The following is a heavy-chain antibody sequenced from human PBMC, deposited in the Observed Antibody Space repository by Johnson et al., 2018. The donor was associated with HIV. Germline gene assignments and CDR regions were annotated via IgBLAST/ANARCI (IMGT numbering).Heavy chain of an antibody. D-gene: IGHD5-24*01. CDR1: GFNFSSYG. Sequence: QVQLVESGGGVVQSGRSLRLSCAASGFNFSSYGMHWVRQAPAKGLEWVAVISYDGSDKDYADSVKGRFTISRDNSKNTLYLQMNSLRAEDTAVYYCARDGPWLQSQRDAFDVWGRGTMVTVSS. V-gene: IGHV3-30*04. CDR3: ARDGPWLQSQRDAFDV. J-gene: IGHJ3*01. CDR2: ISYDGSDK.